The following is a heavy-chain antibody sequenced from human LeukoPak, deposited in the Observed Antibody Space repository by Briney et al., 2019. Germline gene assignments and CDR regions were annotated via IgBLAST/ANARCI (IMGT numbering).Heavy chain of an antibody. CDR3: ASVTMVRGPHFDY. Sequence: PGGSLRLSCAASGFTVSSKYMSWVRQAPGKGLEWVSVMYSGGSTYYADSVEGRFTISRDSSKNTVYLQMSSLRAEDTAVYYCASVTMVRGPHFDYWGRGTLVTVSS. CDR2: MYSGGST. J-gene: IGHJ4*02. V-gene: IGHV3-53*01. CDR1: GFTVSSKY. D-gene: IGHD3-10*01.